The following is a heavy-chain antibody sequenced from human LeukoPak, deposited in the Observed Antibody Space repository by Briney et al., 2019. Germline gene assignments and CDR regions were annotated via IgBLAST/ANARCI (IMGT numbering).Heavy chain of an antibody. CDR1: GFTFSSYW. Sequence: GGSLRLSCTASGFTFSSYWMSWVRQAPGKGLEWVANIKQDGSEKDYVDSVKGRFTISRDNAQNSLYLQMHSLRAEDTAVYYCARYCGGDCYGMDVWGQGTTVTVPS. CDR3: ARYCGGDCYGMDV. D-gene: IGHD2-21*01. V-gene: IGHV3-7*01. CDR2: IKQDGSEK. J-gene: IGHJ6*02.